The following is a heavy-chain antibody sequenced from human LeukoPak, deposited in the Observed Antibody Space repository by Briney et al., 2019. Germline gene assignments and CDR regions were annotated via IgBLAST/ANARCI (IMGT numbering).Heavy chain of an antibody. CDR3: ARDHSGYFPAFDY. J-gene: IGHJ4*02. CDR1: GGSITSGSYY. Sequence: LSETLSLTCTVSGGSITSGSYYWNWIRQPAGKGLDWIGRINTSESTNYNPSLKSRVTISVDTSKNQFSLKLSSVTAADTAVYYCARDHSGYFPAFDYWGQGALVTVSS. V-gene: IGHV4-61*02. D-gene: IGHD3-22*01. CDR2: INTSEST.